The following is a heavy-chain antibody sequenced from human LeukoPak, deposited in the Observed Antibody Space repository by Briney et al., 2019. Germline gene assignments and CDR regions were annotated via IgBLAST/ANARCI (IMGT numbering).Heavy chain of an antibody. V-gene: IGHV3-74*01. CDR3: ARGGYSSSWYVNYFDY. CDR2: INSDGSDT. Sequence: GGSLRLSCAASGVPFSGYWMPWVRQAPGKGLVWVSRINSDGSDTTYADSVKGRFTISRDNAKDALHLQMNSLRAEDTAVYYCARGGYSSSWYVNYFDYWGQGTLVTVSS. D-gene: IGHD6-13*01. CDR1: GVPFSGYW. J-gene: IGHJ4*02.